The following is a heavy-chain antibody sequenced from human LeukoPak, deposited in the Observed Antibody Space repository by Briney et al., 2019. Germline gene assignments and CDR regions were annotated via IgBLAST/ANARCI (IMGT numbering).Heavy chain of an antibody. J-gene: IGHJ4*02. CDR2: ISSGGSYI. CDR3: AKSNYFDSGGYYFFDY. V-gene: IGHV3-21*04. Sequence: GGSLRLSCAASGFIFSAYTMKWVRQAPGKGLEWVSSISSGGSYIFYADSVKGRFTISRDNSKNTLYLQMNSLRAEDTAVYYCAKSNYFDSGGYYFFDYWGQGTLVTVSS. D-gene: IGHD3-22*01. CDR1: GFIFSAYT.